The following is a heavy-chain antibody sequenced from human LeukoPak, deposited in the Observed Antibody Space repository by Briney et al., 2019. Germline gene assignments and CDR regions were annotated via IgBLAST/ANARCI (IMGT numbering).Heavy chain of an antibody. Sequence: GGSLRLSCAASGFTFSSYWMHWVRQAPGKGLVWVSRINSDGSSTSYADSVKGRFTISRDNAKNTLYLQMNSLRAEDTAVYYCARGGYSSSWYRGGDALDIWGQGTMVTVSS. V-gene: IGHV3-74*01. D-gene: IGHD6-13*01. CDR3: ARGGYSSSWYRGGDALDI. CDR2: INSDGSST. CDR1: GFTFSSYW. J-gene: IGHJ3*02.